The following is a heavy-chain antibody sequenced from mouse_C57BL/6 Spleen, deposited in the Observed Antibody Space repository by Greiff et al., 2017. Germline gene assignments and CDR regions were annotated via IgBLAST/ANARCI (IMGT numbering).Heavy chain of an antibody. Sequence: EVQRVESGGGLVKPGGSLKLSCAASGFTFSSYAMSWVRQTPEKRLEWVATISDGGSYTYYPDNVKGRFTISRDNAKNNLYLQMSHLKSEDTAMYYCAREDTTGGFAYWGQGTLVTVSA. D-gene: IGHD1-1*01. CDR3: AREDTTGGFAY. J-gene: IGHJ3*01. CDR1: GFTFSSYA. V-gene: IGHV5-4*01. CDR2: ISDGGSYT.